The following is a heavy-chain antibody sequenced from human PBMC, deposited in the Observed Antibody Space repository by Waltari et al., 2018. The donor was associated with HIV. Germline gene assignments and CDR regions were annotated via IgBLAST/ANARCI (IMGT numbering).Heavy chain of an antibody. CDR1: GGSLSSGNYY. V-gene: IGHV4-61*02. Sequence: QVQLQESGPGLVKPSQTLSLTCPVPGGSLSSGNYYWNWIRQPAGKGLEWIGRIYTSGSTNYNPSLKSRVTISVDTSKNQFSLKLSSVTAADTAVYYCAREDTAMVYYFDYWGQGTLVTVSS. CDR3: AREDTAMVYYFDY. CDR2: IYTSGST. J-gene: IGHJ4*02. D-gene: IGHD5-18*01.